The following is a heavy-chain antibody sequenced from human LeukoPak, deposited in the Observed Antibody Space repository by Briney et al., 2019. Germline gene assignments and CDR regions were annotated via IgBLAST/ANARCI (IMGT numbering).Heavy chain of an antibody. CDR2: VHPGDSDT. CDR3: ARSPWNSYDY. CDR1: GYTFTSYW. D-gene: IGHD5-12*01. J-gene: IGHJ4*02. V-gene: IGHV5-51*01. Sequence: GEPLKISCKGSGYTFTSYWIGWVRQMPGKGLEWMGIVHPGDSDTRYSPSFQGQVTISVDKSISTAYLQWSSLKVSDTAMYYCARSPWNSYDYWGQGTLVTVSS.